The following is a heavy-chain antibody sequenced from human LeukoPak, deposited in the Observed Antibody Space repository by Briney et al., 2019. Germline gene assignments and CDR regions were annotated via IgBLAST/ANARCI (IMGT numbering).Heavy chain of an antibody. J-gene: IGHJ3*02. Sequence: PGESLKISCKASGYSFTSDWIGWVRQMPGKGLEWMGIIYPGDSDTRYSPSLQGQVTISADKSISTAYLQWSSLKASDTAMYYCARHSDWNVGSAFDIWGQGTMVTVSS. D-gene: IGHD1-1*01. CDR1: GYSFTSDW. V-gene: IGHV5-51*01. CDR3: ARHSDWNVGSAFDI. CDR2: IYPGDSDT.